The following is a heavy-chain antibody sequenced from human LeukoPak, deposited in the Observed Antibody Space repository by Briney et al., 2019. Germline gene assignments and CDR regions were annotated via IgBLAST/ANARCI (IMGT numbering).Heavy chain of an antibody. D-gene: IGHD2-2*01. Sequence: GASVKVSCKASGYTFTSYGISWVRQAPGQGLEWMGWISAYNGNTNYAQKLRGRVTMTTDTSTITASMALRSLRSDDSAVYYCARDGRGYCSSTSCYGPFDYWGQGTLVTVSS. CDR1: GYTFTSYG. CDR3: ARDGRGYCSSTSCYGPFDY. V-gene: IGHV1-18*04. J-gene: IGHJ4*02. CDR2: ISAYNGNT.